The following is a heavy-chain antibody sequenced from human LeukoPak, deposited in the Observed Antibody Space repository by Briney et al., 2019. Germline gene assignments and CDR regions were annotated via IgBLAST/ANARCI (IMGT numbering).Heavy chain of an antibody. Sequence: PSETLSLTCAVYGGSFSGYYWSWIRQPPGKGLEWIGEINHSGSTNYNPSLKSRVTISVDTSKNQFSLKLSSVTAADTAVYYCARGRGCWGQGTLVTVSS. CDR3: ARGRGC. V-gene: IGHV4-34*01. D-gene: IGHD6-19*01. J-gene: IGHJ4*02. CDR2: INHSGST. CDR1: GGSFSGYY.